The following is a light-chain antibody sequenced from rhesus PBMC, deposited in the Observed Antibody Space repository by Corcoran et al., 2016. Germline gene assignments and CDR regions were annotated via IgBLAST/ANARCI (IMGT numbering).Light chain of an antibody. J-gene: IGKJ4*01. Sequence: DIQMTQSPSSLSASVGDRVTITCRASENVNNYLNCYQQKPGKATKLLIYKASTLESGVPSWFSGSGSGTDYTFTISSLQPEDVATYYCQHGYGTPLTFGGGTKVELK. CDR2: KAS. V-gene: IGKV1-74*01. CDR3: QHGYGTPLT. CDR1: ENVNNY.